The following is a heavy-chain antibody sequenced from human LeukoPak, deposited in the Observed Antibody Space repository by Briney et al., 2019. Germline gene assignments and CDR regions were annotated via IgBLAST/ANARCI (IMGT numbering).Heavy chain of an antibody. CDR1: GFTFSTCA. V-gene: IGHV3-23*01. J-gene: IGHJ4*02. CDR3: AGRLTGYSSGYIH. CDR2: ISGTTSGT. D-gene: IGHD5-18*01. Sequence: GSLRLSCAASGFTFSTCAMSWVRQAPGKGLEWVSGISGTTSGTYYADSVKGRFTISRDNSKNTLFLQVNSLRAEDTAVYYCAGRLTGYSSGYIHWGQGTLVTVSS.